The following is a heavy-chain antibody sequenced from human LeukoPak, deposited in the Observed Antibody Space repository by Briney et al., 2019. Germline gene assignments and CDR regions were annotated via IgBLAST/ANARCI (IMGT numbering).Heavy chain of an antibody. J-gene: IGHJ4*02. CDR1: GFSFSAYG. CDR2: ILYDGSEE. Sequence: PGGSLRLSCVASGFSFSAYGMHWVRQAPGKGLEWVAGILYDGSEEYYADSVKGRFTISRDNSKSTLYLQMNSLRAEDTAVYFCARDTSGAYLLWGQGTLVTVSS. V-gene: IGHV3-33*01. CDR3: ARDTSGAYLL. D-gene: IGHD3-10*01.